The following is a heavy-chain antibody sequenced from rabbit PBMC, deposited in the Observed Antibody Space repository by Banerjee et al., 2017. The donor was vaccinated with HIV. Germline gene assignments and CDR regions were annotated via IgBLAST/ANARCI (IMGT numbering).Heavy chain of an antibody. CDR1: GFSFSNKYV. D-gene: IGHD7-1*01. CDR3: ARESDYAGYVGL. J-gene: IGHJ6*01. V-gene: IGHV1S45*01. CDR2: INTGSGST. Sequence: QEQLEESGGDLVKPEGSLTLTCTASGFSFSNKYVMCWVRQAPGKGLEWIACINTGSGSTWYASWVNGRFTISKTSPTTVTLQMTSLTAADTATYFCARESDYAGYVGLWGQGTLVTVS.